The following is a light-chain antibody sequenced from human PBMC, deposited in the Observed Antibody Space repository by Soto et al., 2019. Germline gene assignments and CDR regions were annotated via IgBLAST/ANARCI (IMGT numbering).Light chain of an antibody. CDR2: DAS. Sequence: DIQMTQSPSTLSASVGDRVTITCRASQSISNWLAWYQQKPGKAPKLLIYDASSLESGVPSRFSGSGSGTEFTLSISSLQPDDFATYYCQHYNGYSPTVGQGTKVEIK. CDR1: QSISNW. V-gene: IGKV1-5*01. CDR3: QHYNGYSPT. J-gene: IGKJ1*01.